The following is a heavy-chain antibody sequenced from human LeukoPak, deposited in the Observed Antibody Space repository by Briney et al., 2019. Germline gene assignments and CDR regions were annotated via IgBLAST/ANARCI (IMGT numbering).Heavy chain of an antibody. J-gene: IGHJ4*02. CDR2: IRSKANSYAT. CDR1: GFTFNIYS. D-gene: IGHD5-24*01. CDR3: TRQKERDGYNYGTSENFDY. V-gene: IGHV3-73*01. Sequence: GGSLRLSCAASGFTFNIYSMSWVRQASGKGLEWVGRIRSKANSYATAYAASVKGRFTISRDDSKNTAYLQMNSLKTEDTAVYYCTRQKERDGYNYGTSENFDYWGQGTLVTVSS.